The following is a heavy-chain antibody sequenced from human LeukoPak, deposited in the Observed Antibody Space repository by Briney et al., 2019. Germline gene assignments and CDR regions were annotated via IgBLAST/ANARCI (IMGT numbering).Heavy chain of an antibody. D-gene: IGHD3-10*01. Sequence: GASVKVSCKASGYTFTGYYMHWVRQAPGQGLEWMGWINPNSGGTNYAQKFQGRVTMTRDTSISTAYMELSRLRSDDTAVYYCARDGSLLWFGESPSYFDYWGQGTLVTVSS. CDR3: ARDGSLLWFGESPSYFDY. CDR1: GYTFTGYY. CDR2: INPNSGGT. J-gene: IGHJ4*02. V-gene: IGHV1-2*02.